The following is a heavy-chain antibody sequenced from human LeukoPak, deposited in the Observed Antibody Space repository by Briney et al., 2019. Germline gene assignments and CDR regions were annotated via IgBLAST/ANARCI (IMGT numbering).Heavy chain of an antibody. V-gene: IGHV3-66*01. CDR2: IYSGGST. J-gene: IGHJ4*02. CDR1: GLTVSSNC. D-gene: IGHD3-16*01. Sequence: HSGGSLRLSCAASGLTVSSNCMSWVRQAPGKGLEWVSVIYSGGSTYYADSVKGRFTISRDNSKKTLYLQMNSLRAEDTAVYYCARDLTAYFDYWGQGTLVTVSS. CDR3: ARDLTAYFDY.